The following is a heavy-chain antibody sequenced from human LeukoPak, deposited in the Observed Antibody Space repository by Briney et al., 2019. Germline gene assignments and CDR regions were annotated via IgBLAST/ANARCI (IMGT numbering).Heavy chain of an antibody. V-gene: IGHV3-7*01. CDR3: ARGALCSSTSCYSYYGMDV. J-gene: IGHJ6*02. CDR1: GFTFSSYW. D-gene: IGHD2-2*01. CDR2: IKQDGSEK. Sequence: PGGSLRLSCAASGFTFSSYWMSWVRQAPGKGLEWVANIKQDGSEKYYVDSVKGRFTISRDSAKNSLYLQMNSLRAEDTAVYYCARGALCSSTSCYSYYGMDVWGQGTTVTVSS.